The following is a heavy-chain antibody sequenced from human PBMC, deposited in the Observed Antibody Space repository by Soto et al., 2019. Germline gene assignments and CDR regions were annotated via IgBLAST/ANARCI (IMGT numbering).Heavy chain of an antibody. CDR2: ISWNSGSI. CDR3: AKAIYGDDDFDI. CDR1: GFTFDDYA. Sequence: GGSLRLSCAASGFTFDDYAMHWVRQAPGKGLEWVSGISWNSGSIGYADSVKGRFTISRDNAKNSLYLQMNSLRAEDTALYYCAKAIYGDDDFDIWGQGTMVTVSS. V-gene: IGHV3-9*01. D-gene: IGHD4-17*01. J-gene: IGHJ3*02.